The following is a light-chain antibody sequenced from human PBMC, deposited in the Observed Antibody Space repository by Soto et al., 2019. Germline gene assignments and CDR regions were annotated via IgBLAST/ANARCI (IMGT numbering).Light chain of an antibody. CDR3: QQRNNWPPGIT. CDR2: GAS. Sequence: EIVLTQSPGTLSLSPGERATLSCRASQSVSSTYLAWYQQKPVQAPRLLIYGASSRATGIPDRFSGSGSGTDFTLTISSLEPEDFAVYYCQQRNNWPPGITFGQGTRLEIK. J-gene: IGKJ5*01. V-gene: IGKV3D-20*02. CDR1: QSVSSTY.